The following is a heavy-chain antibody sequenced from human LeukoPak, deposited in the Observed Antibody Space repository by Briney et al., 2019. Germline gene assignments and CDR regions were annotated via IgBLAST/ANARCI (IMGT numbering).Heavy chain of an antibody. J-gene: IGHJ4*02. Sequence: ASVKVSCKASGYTFTSYDINWVRQATGQGLEWMGWMNPNSGNAGYAQRFQGRVTMTRNTSISTAYMELRSLTFDDTAIYYCARGLGSSSGRNYWGQGTLVTVSS. CDR1: GYTFTSYD. D-gene: IGHD6-6*01. CDR3: ARGLGSSSGRNY. V-gene: IGHV1-8*01. CDR2: MNPNSGNA.